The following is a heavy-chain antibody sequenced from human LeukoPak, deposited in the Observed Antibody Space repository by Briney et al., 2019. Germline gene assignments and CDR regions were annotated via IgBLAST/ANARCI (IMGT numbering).Heavy chain of an antibody. CDR1: GYSFSAFY. J-gene: IGHJ3*02. CDR2: INPNSGGT. Sequence: GASVKVSCRASGYSFSAFYIRWVRQAPGQGLEWMGWINPNSGGTSFAQKFQGRVTLTRDTSISTAYMEVSSLRSDDTAVYYCARDEREWLSLILSDDAFDIWGQGTKVTVSS. CDR3: ARDEREWLSLILSDDAFDI. V-gene: IGHV1-2*02. D-gene: IGHD3-3*01.